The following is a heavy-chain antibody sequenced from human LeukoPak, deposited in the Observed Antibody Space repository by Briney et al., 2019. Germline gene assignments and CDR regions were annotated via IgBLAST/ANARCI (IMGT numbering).Heavy chain of an antibody. V-gene: IGHV4-39*01. CDR1: GGSISTNNYY. D-gene: IGHD6-13*01. Sequence: SETLSLTCTVSGGSISTNNYYWGWIRQPPGKGLEYIGNIFYTGTSYYNPSLKSRLTMSVDTSKNQFSLKLGSVTAADTAVYYCALLVAAPAYFDYWGQGTLVTVSS. CDR2: IFYTGTS. J-gene: IGHJ4*02. CDR3: ALLVAAPAYFDY.